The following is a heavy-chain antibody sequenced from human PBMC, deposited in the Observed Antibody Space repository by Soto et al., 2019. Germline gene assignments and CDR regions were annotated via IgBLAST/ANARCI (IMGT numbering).Heavy chain of an antibody. V-gene: IGHV3-33*01. CDR3: ARDRKRSTIFGVVTCYYYYYGMDV. Sequence: GGPLRPSCAGFGFTFSSYGMTWVRQAPGKGRGWVAVIWYDGSNKYYADSVKGRFTISRDNSKNTLYLQMNSLRAEDTAVYYCARDRKRSTIFGVVTCYYYYYGMDVWGQGTTVTV. D-gene: IGHD3-3*01. CDR1: GFTFSSYG. CDR2: IWYDGSNK. J-gene: IGHJ6*02.